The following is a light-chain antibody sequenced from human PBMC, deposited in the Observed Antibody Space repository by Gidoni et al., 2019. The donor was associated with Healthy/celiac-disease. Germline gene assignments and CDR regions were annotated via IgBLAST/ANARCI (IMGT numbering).Light chain of an antibody. CDR3: QQYYSTPLT. CDR2: WAS. Sequence: DIVLTQSPDSLAVSLGERATINCKSSQSVLYSSNNKNYLAWYQQNPGQPPKLLIYWASTRESGVPERFSGSGSGTDFTLTISSLQAEDVAVYYCQQYYSTPLTFXGXTKVEIK. V-gene: IGKV4-1*01. J-gene: IGKJ4*01. CDR1: QSVLYSSNNKNY.